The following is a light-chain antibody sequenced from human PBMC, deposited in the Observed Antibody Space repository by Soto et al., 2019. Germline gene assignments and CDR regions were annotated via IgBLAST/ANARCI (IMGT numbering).Light chain of an antibody. CDR2: EVT. Sequence: QSALTQPASVSGSPGQSITISCTGTSSDIGGYNYVSWYQQHPGKAPKLMIYEVTNRPSGVSSRFSGSKSGNTASLTISALQAEDEADYYCSSYTSSSTLVFGGGTKLT. J-gene: IGLJ3*02. CDR1: SSDIGGYNY. V-gene: IGLV2-14*01. CDR3: SSYTSSSTLV.